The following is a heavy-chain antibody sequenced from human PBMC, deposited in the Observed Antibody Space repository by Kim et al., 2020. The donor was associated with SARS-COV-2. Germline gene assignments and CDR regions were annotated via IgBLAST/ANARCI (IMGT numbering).Heavy chain of an antibody. D-gene: IGHD3-22*01. CDR3: ARVAPLEDSSGYYEFDY. CDR2: IYYSGST. V-gene: IGHV4-31*03. Sequence: PSETLSLTCTVSGGSISSGGYYWSWIRQHPGKGLEWIGYIYYSGSTYYNPSLKSRVTISVDTSKNQFSLKLSSVTAADTAVYYCARVAPLEDSSGYYEFDYWGQGTLVTVSS. CDR1: GGSISSGGYY. J-gene: IGHJ4*02.